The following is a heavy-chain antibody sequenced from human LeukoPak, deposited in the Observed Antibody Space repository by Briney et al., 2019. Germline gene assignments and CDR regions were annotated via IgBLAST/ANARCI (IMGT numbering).Heavy chain of an antibody. CDR2: INHSGST. CDR3: ARARETVPIDY. D-gene: IGHD4-11*01. J-gene: IGHJ4*02. Sequence: PGGSLRLSCAASGFTFSSYAMNWIRQSPGKGLEWIGEINHSGSTNYNPSLKSRVTVLVDTSKNQFSLRLTSVTAADTAVYYCARARETVPIDYWSQGTRVTVSS. CDR1: GFTFSSYA. V-gene: IGHV4-34*01.